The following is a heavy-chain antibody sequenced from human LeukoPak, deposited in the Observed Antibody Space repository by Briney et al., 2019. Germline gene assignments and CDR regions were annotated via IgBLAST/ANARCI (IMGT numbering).Heavy chain of an antibody. D-gene: IGHD3-22*01. CDR2: IYYSGST. Sequence: PSETLSLTCTVSGGSISSSSYYWGWIRQPPGKGLEWIGSIYYSGSTYYNPFLKSRVTISVDTSKNQFSLKLSSVTAADTAVYYCARSVYYDSSGYYDELVGYFDYWGQGTLVTVSS. J-gene: IGHJ4*02. CDR1: GGSISSSSYY. V-gene: IGHV4-39*01. CDR3: ARSVYYDSSGYYDELVGYFDY.